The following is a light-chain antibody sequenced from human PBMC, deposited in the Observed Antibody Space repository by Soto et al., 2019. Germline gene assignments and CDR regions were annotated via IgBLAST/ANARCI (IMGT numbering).Light chain of an antibody. CDR3: QKYNSVPQT. CDR2: AAS. J-gene: IGKJ3*01. V-gene: IGKV1-27*01. Sequence: DIQMTQSPSSLSASVGDRVTITCRASQGLSNDLAWYQQKPGKVPKLLIYAASTLQSGVPSRFSGSGSGTDFTLTISSLQPEDVATYYCQKYNSVPQTFGPGTKVDIK. CDR1: QGLSND.